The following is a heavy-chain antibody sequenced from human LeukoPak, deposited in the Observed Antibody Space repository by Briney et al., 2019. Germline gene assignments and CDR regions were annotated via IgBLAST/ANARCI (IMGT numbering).Heavy chain of an antibody. CDR3: ARAPDYGDYPDAFDI. CDR2: IYNGGST. D-gene: IGHD4-17*01. CDR1: EFTASSNY. J-gene: IGHJ3*02. V-gene: IGHV3-53*01. Sequence: GGSLRLSCAPSEFTASSNYMSRVRQAPGKGLEWVSVIYNGGSTYYADSVKGRFTVSRDNSKNTLYLQMKRLRVEDTAVYYCARAPDYGDYPDAFDIWGQGTMVTVSS.